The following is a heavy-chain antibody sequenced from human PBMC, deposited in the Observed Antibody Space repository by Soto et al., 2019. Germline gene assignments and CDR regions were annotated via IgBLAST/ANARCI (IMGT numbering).Heavy chain of an antibody. J-gene: IGHJ5*01. Sequence: EVQLVASGGGLVQPGGSRRLPCEASRGAFGDYWLHWVGQAQGRGLVLVSIINRDANDIIYADSVKGRFTASRDNAKNLVFLHTDILSVEDTAVYYYAIDVPRNWCDSWGQCTVVTVSS. CDR1: RGAFGDYW. D-gene: IGHD3-10*02. V-gene: IGHV3-74*01. CDR2: INRDANDI. CDR3: AIDVPRNWCDS.